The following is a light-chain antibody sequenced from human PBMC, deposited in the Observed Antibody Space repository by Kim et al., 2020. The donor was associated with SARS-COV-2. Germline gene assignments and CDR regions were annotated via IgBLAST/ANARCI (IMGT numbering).Light chain of an antibody. Sequence: QSVTISCSGSSSNIGSNTVNWYQQLSGTAPKLLIDRDKQRPSGVPARFSGSKSGTSAFLAISGLQSADEADYYCAAWDDSLNGQVVFGGGTQLTVL. V-gene: IGLV1-44*01. CDR3: AAWDDSLNGQVV. CDR2: RDK. J-gene: IGLJ2*01. CDR1: SSNIGSNT.